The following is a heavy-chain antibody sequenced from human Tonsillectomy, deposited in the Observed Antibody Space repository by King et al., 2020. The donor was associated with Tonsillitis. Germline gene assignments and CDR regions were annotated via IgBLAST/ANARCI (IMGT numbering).Heavy chain of an antibody. Sequence: VQLVESGGGVVQPGGSLRLSCAASRLSFSSYSMSWVRRAPGKGLEWFSAFIGSGGIPDYADSVRGRFTISRDNSTNTLYLQTNSLRAEDTAVYFCAKALGGSGTYWSSDAFDIWGQGTMVTVSS. CDR2: FIGSGGIP. CDR1: RLSFSSYS. D-gene: IGHD3-10*01. J-gene: IGHJ3*02. CDR3: AKALGGSGTYWSSDAFDI. V-gene: IGHV3-23*04.